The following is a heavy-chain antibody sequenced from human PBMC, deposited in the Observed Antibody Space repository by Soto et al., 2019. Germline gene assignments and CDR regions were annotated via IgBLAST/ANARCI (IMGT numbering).Heavy chain of an antibody. Sequence: VGSLRLSCAASGFTFSSYAMSWVRQAPGKGLEWVSAISGSGGSTYYADSVKGRFTISRDNSKNTLYLQMNSLRAEDTAVYYCAKVPVIPVIAVAGTRYGNFDYWGQGTLVTVSS. V-gene: IGHV3-23*01. CDR3: AKVPVIPVIAVAGTRYGNFDY. J-gene: IGHJ4*02. CDR1: GFTFSSYA. D-gene: IGHD6-19*01. CDR2: ISGSGGST.